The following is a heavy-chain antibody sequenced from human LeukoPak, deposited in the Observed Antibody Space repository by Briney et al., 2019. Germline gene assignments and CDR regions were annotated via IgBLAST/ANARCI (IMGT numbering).Heavy chain of an antibody. CDR2: ISYDGSNK. CDR3: AREVRYFDWLTDY. D-gene: IGHD3-9*01. V-gene: IGHV3-30*04. CDR1: GFTFSSYA. J-gene: IGHJ4*02. Sequence: GGSLRLSCAASGFTFSSYAMHWVRQAPGKGLEWVAVISYDGSNKYYADSVKGRFTISRDNSKNTLYPQMNSLRAEDTAVYYCAREVRYFDWLTDYWGQGTLVTVSS.